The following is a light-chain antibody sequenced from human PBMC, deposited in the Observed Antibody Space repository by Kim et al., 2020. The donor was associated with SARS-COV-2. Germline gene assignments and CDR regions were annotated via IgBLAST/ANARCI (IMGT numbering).Light chain of an antibody. V-gene: IGLV1-40*01. CDR3: QSYDSSLGHYV. CDR2: VNT. Sequence: RVTISCTGSGANIGAGYDAHWYQQLPGAAPKVLIYVNTNRFSGVPDRFSGSKSGISASLAITGLQAEDEADYYCQSYDSSLGHYVFGTGTKVTVL. J-gene: IGLJ1*01. CDR1: GANIGAGYD.